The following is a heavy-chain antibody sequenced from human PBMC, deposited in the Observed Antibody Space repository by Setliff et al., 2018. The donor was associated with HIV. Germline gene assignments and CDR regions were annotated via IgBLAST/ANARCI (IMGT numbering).Heavy chain of an antibody. CDR2: IIPIFGTT. D-gene: IGHD3-10*01. CDR1: GGTFSSYA. Sequence: ASVKVSCKSSGGTFSSYAIHWVRQAPGQGLEWMGRIIPIFGTTNYAQKFQGRVTITADKSTSTAYMELSSLRSEDTAVYFCARERITMIRGVNGDYWGQGTLVTVSS. J-gene: IGHJ4*02. CDR3: ARERITMIRGVNGDY. V-gene: IGHV1-69*06.